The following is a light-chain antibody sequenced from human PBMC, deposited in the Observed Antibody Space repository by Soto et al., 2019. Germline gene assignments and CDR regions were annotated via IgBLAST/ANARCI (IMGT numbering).Light chain of an antibody. Sequence: ETLLTQSPATLSVSPGERATLSCRASQSVRDNLAWYQQKPGQAPRLLIYCASTRAPGIPDRFSGSGFGTEFSLTISSLQSEDFAVSYCQQHNDWPPSTFGQGTKLEIK. CDR1: QSVRDN. CDR2: CAS. V-gene: IGKV3-15*01. J-gene: IGKJ2*01. CDR3: QQHNDWPPST.